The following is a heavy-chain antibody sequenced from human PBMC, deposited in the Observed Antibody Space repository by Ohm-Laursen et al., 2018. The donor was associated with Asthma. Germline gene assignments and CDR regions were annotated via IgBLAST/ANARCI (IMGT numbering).Heavy chain of an antibody. CDR2: INAGNGNI. CDR3: ARNSNMDV. CDR1: GYTFSNYA. D-gene: IGHD4-23*01. V-gene: IGHV1-3*01. Sequence: SVKVSCKASGYTFSNYAMHWVRQAPGQRLEWMGWINAGNGNILYSEKFQGRVTITGDTSASTAYMELSSLSSEDTGVYFCARNSNMDVWGQGTTVTVSS. J-gene: IGHJ6*02.